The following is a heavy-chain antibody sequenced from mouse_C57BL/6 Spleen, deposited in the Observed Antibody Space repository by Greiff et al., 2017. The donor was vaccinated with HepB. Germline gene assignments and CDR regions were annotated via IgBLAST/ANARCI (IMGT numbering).Heavy chain of an antibody. Sequence: EVQRVESGGGLVQPGGSMILSCVASGFTFSNYWMNWVRQSPEKGLEWFAQIRLKSDNYATLYAESVKGRFTISRDDSKTSVYLQMNNLRAEDTGIYYCTDPSWFAYWGQGTLVTVSA. J-gene: IGHJ3*01. CDR2: IRLKSDNYAT. CDR1: GFTFSNYW. CDR3: TDPSWFAY. V-gene: IGHV6-3*01.